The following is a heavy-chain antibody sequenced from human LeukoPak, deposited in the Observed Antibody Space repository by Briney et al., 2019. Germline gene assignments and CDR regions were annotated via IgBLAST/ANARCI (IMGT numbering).Heavy chain of an antibody. CDR2: INPSGGST. D-gene: IGHD5-24*01. CDR3: ARERDGYNYGFDY. V-gene: IGHV1-46*01. J-gene: IGHJ4*02. Sequence: GASVKVSCKASGGTFSSYAISWVRQAPGQGLEWMGIINPSGGSTSYAQKFQGRVTMTRDTSTSTVYMELSSLRSEDTAVYYCARERDGYNYGFDYWGQGTLVTVSS. CDR1: GGTFSSYA.